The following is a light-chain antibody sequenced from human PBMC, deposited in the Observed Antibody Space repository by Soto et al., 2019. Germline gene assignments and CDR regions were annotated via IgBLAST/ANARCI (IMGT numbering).Light chain of an antibody. CDR1: QSVSSY. V-gene: IGKV3-11*01. Sequence: EIVLTQSPATLSLSPGERATLSCRASQSVSSYLAWYQQKPGQAPRLLIYDASNRATGIPARFSGSGSGTDFTLTISSLEPEDFAVYYCQQRSNWPPNFTFGPGTKVHIK. CDR3: QQRSNWPPNFT. J-gene: IGKJ3*01. CDR2: DAS.